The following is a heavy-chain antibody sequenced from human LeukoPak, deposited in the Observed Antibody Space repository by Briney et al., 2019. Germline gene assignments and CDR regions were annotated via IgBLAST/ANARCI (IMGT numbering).Heavy chain of an antibody. CDR2: VYHSGST. J-gene: IGHJ5*02. V-gene: IGHV4-4*02. CDR1: GGSIISSNR. D-gene: IGHD3-10*01. CDR3: SSVGWFGDLISGFDP. Sequence: PSETLSLTCAVSGGSIISSNRWTWVRQPPGQGLEWIGEVYHSGSTNYNPSLKSRVTISVDKSKNQVSLKLTSVTAADTAVYYCSSVGWFGDLISGFDPWGQGTLVTVSS.